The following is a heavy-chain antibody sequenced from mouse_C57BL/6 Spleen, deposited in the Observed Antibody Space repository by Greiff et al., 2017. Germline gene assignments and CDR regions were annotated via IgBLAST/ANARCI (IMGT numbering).Heavy chain of an antibody. D-gene: IGHD1-1*01. V-gene: IGHV1-18*01. CDR2: INPNNGGT. J-gene: IGHJ1*03. Sequence: EVKLVESGPELVKPGASVKIPCKASGYTFTDYNMDWVKQSHGKSLEWIGDINPNNGGTIYNQKFKGKATLTVDKSSSTAYMELRSLTSEDTAVYYCARGSGFYWYFDVWGTGTTVTVSS. CDR1: GYTFTDYN. CDR3: ARGSGFYWYFDV.